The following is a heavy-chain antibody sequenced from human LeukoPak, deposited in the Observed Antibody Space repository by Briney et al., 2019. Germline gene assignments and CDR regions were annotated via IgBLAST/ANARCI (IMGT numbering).Heavy chain of an antibody. D-gene: IGHD3-10*01. Sequence: SQTLSLTCTVSGGAINSGSHYWSWIRQSAGKGLEWIGRIYTSGSTNYNPSLKSRVTISVDMSKNQFSLKLSSVTAADTAVYYCARVTESYGSGRRHNYYYYYMDVWGKGTTVTVSS. V-gene: IGHV4-61*02. CDR3: ARVTESYGSGRRHNYYYYYMDV. CDR2: IYTSGST. J-gene: IGHJ6*03. CDR1: GGAINSGSHY.